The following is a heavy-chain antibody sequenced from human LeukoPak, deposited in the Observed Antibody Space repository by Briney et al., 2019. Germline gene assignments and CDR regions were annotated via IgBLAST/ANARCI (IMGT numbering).Heavy chain of an antibody. D-gene: IGHD5-18*01. CDR3: ARGSRGYSYGYGLHYFDY. CDR2: INPNSGGT. Sequence: GASGKVSCKASGYTFTGYYMHWVRQAPGQGLEWMGWINPNSGGTNYAQKFQGRVTMTRDTSISTAYMELSRLRSDDTAVYYCARGSRGYSYGYGLHYFDYWGQGTLVTVSS. CDR1: GYTFTGYY. V-gene: IGHV1-2*02. J-gene: IGHJ4*02.